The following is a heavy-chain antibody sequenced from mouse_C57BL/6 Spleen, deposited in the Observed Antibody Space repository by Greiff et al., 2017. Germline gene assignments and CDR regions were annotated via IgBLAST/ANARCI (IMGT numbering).Heavy chain of an antibody. V-gene: IGHV1-59*01. CDR3: ARGDSDDYVLFAY. Sequence: VQLQQPRAERGRPGTSVKLSCKASGYTFTSYWMHWVKQRPGQGLEWIGVIDPSDSYTNYNQKFKGKATLTVDTSSSTAYMQLSSLTSEDSAVYYCARGDSDDYVLFAYWGQGTLVTVSA. D-gene: IGHD2-4*01. J-gene: IGHJ3*01. CDR2: IDPSDSYT. CDR1: GYTFTSYW.